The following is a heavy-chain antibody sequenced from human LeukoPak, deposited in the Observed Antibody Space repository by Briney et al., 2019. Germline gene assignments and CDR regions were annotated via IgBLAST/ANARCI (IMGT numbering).Heavy chain of an antibody. Sequence: PGGSLRLSCAASGFTFSSYWMSWVRQAPGKGLEWVANIKQDGSETYYVDSVKGRFTISRDNAKTSLYLQMNRLRAEDAAVYYCARSREGFYMDVWGKGTTVTVSS. CDR3: ARSREGFYMDV. V-gene: IGHV3-7*01. D-gene: IGHD1-26*01. CDR2: IKQDGSET. J-gene: IGHJ6*03. CDR1: GFTFSSYW.